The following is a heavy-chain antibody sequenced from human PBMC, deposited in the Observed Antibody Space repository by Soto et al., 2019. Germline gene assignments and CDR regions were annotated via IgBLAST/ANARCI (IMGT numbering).Heavy chain of an antibody. CDR1: GGSISSSNW. CDR2: IYHSGST. CDR3: ARGLLWFGESDYGMDV. V-gene: IGHV4-4*02. Sequence: QVQLQESGPGLVKPSGTLSLTCAVSGGSISSSNWWSWVRQPPGKGLEWIGEIYHSGSTNYNPSLKRRVTISVDKSKNQFSLKRSSVTAADTAVYYCARGLLWFGESDYGMDVWGQGTTVTVSS. J-gene: IGHJ6*02. D-gene: IGHD3-10*01.